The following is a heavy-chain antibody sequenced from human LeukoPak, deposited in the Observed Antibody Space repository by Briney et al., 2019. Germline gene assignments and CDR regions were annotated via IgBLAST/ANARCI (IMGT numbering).Heavy chain of an antibody. Sequence: GASVKVSCKASGGTFSSYAISWVRQAPGQRLEWMGGIIPIFGTANYAQKFQGRVTITADESTSTAYMELSSLRSEDTAVYYCAREKGFGENYYYYGMDVWGKGTTVTVSS. CDR2: IIPIFGTA. CDR1: GGTFSSYA. V-gene: IGHV1-69*13. J-gene: IGHJ6*04. CDR3: AREKGFGENYYYYGMDV. D-gene: IGHD3-10*01.